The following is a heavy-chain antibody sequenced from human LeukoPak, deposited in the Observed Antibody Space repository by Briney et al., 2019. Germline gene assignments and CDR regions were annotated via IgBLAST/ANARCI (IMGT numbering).Heavy chain of an antibody. CDR2: MNPNIGNT. Sequence: GSVTVSCKASGYTFINYDINWVRQAPGQGLEWMGWMNPNIGNTGYAQKFQGRVTITRDTSTNTAYMELRGLTSEDTAVYYCARGGAVAGHNWFDPWGQGTLVTVSS. CDR3: ARGGAVAGHNWFDP. V-gene: IGHV1-8*03. J-gene: IGHJ5*02. D-gene: IGHD6-13*01. CDR1: GYTFINYD.